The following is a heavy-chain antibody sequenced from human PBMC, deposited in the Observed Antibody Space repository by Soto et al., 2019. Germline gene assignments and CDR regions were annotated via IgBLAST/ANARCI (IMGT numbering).Heavy chain of an antibody. D-gene: IGHD2-2*01. CDR3: AKDRVRQYQLPLTEDYFDY. CDR2: ISGSGGST. CDR1: GFTFSSYA. Sequence: GSLRLSCAASGFTFSSYAMSWVRQAPGKGLEWVSAISGSGGSTYYADSVKGRFTISRDNSKNTLYLQMNSLRAEDTAVYYCAKDRVRQYQLPLTEDYFDYWGQGTLVTVSS. J-gene: IGHJ4*02. V-gene: IGHV3-23*01.